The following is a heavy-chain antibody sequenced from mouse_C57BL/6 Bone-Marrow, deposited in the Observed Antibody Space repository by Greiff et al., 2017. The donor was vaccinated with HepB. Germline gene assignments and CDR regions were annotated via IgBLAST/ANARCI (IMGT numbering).Heavy chain of an antibody. J-gene: IGHJ2*01. D-gene: IGHD2-5*01. CDR2: INPYNGDT. Sequence: VQLQQSGPELVKPGDSVKISCKASGYSFTGYFMNWVMQSHGKSLEWIGRINPYNGDTFYNQKFKGKATLTVDKSSSTAHMELRSLTSEDSAVYYCARSRRAYYSNFDYWGQGTTLTVSS. CDR3: ARSRRAYYSNFDY. CDR1: GYSFTGYF. V-gene: IGHV1-20*01.